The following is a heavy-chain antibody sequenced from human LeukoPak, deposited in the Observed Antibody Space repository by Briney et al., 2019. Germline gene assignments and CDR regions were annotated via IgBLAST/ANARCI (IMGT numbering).Heavy chain of an antibody. CDR1: GFTFSSYG. CDR2: ISYDGSNK. Sequence: GRSLRLSCAASGFTFSSYGMHWVRQAPGKGLEWWAVISYDGSNKYYADSVKGRFTISRDNSKNTLYLQMNSLRAEDTAVYYCANDDTRTLDAFDIWGQGTMVTVSS. J-gene: IGHJ3*02. D-gene: IGHD1-14*01. V-gene: IGHV3-30*18. CDR3: ANDDTRTLDAFDI.